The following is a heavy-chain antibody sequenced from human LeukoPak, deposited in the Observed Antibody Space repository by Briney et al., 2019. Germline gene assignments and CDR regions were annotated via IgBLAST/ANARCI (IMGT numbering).Heavy chain of an antibody. Sequence: PGGALRLSCAASVFTFSSYEMNSVRQAPGKGLEWVSYISSSGSTIYYADSVKGRFTISRDNAKNSLYLQMNSLRAEDTAVYYCAKSDIVVVPAALDYWGQGTLVTVSS. CDR3: AKSDIVVVPAALDY. J-gene: IGHJ4*02. CDR2: ISSSGSTI. CDR1: VFTFSSYE. D-gene: IGHD2-2*01. V-gene: IGHV3-48*03.